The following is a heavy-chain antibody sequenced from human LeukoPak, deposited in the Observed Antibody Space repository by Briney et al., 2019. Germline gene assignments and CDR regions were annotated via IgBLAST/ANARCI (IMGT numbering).Heavy chain of an antibody. CDR2: ISWNSGSI. Sequence: AGGSLRLSCAASGFAFDDYAMHWVRQAPGKGLEWVSGISWNSGSIGYADSVKGRFTISRDNAKNSLYLQMNSLRAEDTALYYCAKDSGPYGSNPLFDPWGQGTLVTVSS. CDR3: AKDSGPYGSNPLFDP. J-gene: IGHJ5*02. D-gene: IGHD4-23*01. CDR1: GFAFDDYA. V-gene: IGHV3-9*01.